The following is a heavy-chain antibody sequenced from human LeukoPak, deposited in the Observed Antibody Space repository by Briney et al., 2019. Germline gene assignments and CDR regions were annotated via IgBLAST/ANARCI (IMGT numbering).Heavy chain of an antibody. J-gene: IGHJ4*02. CDR1: GGSFSGYY. CDR3: ARLSLWFGELYGRFDY. Sequence: PSETLSLTCAVYGGSFSGYYWSWIRQPPGKGLEWIGEINHSGSTNYNPSLKSRVTISVDTSKNQFSLKLSSVTAADTAVYYCARLSLWFGELYGRFDYWGQGTLVTVSS. V-gene: IGHV4-34*01. D-gene: IGHD3-10*01. CDR2: INHSGST.